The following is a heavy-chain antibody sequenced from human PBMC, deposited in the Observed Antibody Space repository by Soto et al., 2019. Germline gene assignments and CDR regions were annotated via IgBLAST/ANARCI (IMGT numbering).Heavy chain of an antibody. CDR2: IKSKTDGGTT. Sequence: PGGSLRLSCAASGFTFSNAWMNGVRQAPGKGLEWVGRIKSKTDGGTTDYAAPVKGRFTISRDDSKNTLYLQMNSLKTEDTAMYYCTTGLYDSSGKFDYWGQGTLVTVSS. V-gene: IGHV3-15*07. CDR1: GFTFSNAW. J-gene: IGHJ4*02. CDR3: TTGLYDSSGKFDY. D-gene: IGHD3-22*01.